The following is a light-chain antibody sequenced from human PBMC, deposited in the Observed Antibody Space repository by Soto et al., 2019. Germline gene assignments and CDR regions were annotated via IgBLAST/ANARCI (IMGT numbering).Light chain of an antibody. CDR3: QQSYRNPLT. CDR1: QDISNY. V-gene: IGKV1-39*01. J-gene: IGKJ4*01. CDR2: AAS. Sequence: DIQMTQSPSSLSASVGDRVTITCQASQDISNYLNWYQQKPGQAPKLLIYAASRLQSGVPSRFSGSGSGTDFILTISSLQPEDFGIYYCQQSYRNPLTFGGGTKVDIK.